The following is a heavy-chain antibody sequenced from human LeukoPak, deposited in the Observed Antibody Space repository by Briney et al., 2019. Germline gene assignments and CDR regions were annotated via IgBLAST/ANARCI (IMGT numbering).Heavy chain of an antibody. CDR1: GGSISSGGYS. V-gene: IGHV4-30-2*01. J-gene: IGHJ4*02. CDR2: IYHSGST. CDR3: ASRVYGDYLPY. D-gene: IGHD4-17*01. Sequence: SQTLSLTCAVSGGSISSGGYSWSWIRQPRGKGLEWIGYIYHSGSTYYNPSLKSRVTISVDRSKNQFSLKLSSVTAADTAVYYCASRVYGDYLPYWGQGTLVTVSS.